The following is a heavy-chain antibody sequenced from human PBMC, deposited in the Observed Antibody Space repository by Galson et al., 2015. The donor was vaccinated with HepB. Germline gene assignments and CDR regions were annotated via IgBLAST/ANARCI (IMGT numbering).Heavy chain of an antibody. D-gene: IGHD6-13*01. CDR1: GFTFSSYA. CDR2: ISGSGGST. CDR3: AKAGQQQLGYYFDY. J-gene: IGHJ4*02. Sequence: SLRLSCAASGFTFSSYAMSRVRQAPGKGLEWVSAISGSGGSTYYADSVKGRFTISRDNPKNTLYLQMNSLRAEDTAVYYCAKAGQQQLGYYFDYWGQGTLVTVSS. V-gene: IGHV3-23*01.